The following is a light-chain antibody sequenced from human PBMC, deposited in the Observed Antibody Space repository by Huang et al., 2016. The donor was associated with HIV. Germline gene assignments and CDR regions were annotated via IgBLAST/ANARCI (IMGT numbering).Light chain of an antibody. CDR3: QQYNDWPPLT. Sequence: EIEMTQSPAILSVSPGERATLSCRASQSVNSDLAWYLQKPGQAPRLLIYGASTRAIGIPAKFNGTGSGTEFSLSISNLQVDDFGVYYCQQYNDWPPLTFGGGTKVEI. CDR1: QSVNSD. CDR2: GAS. V-gene: IGKV3-15*01. J-gene: IGKJ4*01.